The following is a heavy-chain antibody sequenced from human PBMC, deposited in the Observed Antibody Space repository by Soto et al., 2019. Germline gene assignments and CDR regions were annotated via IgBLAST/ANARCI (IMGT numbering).Heavy chain of an antibody. CDR2: IIPIFGTA. J-gene: IGHJ5*02. D-gene: IGHD2-8*01. CDR1: GGTFGSYA. CDR3: ASALGYCTNGVCYNWFDP. Sequence: SVKVSCKASGGTFGSYAISWVRQAPGQGLEWMGGIIPIFGTANYAQKFQGRVTITADESTSTAYMELSSLRSEDTAVYYCASALGYCTNGVCYNWFDPWGQGTLVTVSS. V-gene: IGHV1-69*13.